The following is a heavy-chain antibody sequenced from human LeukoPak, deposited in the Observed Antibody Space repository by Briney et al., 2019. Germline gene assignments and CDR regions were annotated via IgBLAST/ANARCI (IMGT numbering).Heavy chain of an antibody. Sequence: GGSLRLSCAASGFTFSSYAMSWVRQAPGKGLEWVSAISGSGGSTYYADSVKGRFTISRDNSKNTLYLQMNSLRAEDTAVYYCAKDPGLVPWFTLDYWGQGTLVTVPS. V-gene: IGHV3-23*01. CDR3: AKDPGLVPWFTLDY. J-gene: IGHJ4*02. CDR1: GFTFSSYA. CDR2: ISGSGGST. D-gene: IGHD3-10*01.